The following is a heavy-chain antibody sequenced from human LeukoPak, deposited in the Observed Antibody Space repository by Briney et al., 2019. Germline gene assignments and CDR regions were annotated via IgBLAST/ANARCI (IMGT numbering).Heavy chain of an antibody. J-gene: IGHJ4*02. Sequence: PGGSLRLSCAASGFIFSSYAMSWVRQAPGKGLEWVSSVGAGSSNTYYADSVKGRFTISRDNSRNTLYLQMNSLRAEDTALYFCAKKDYAGFRWGQGTLVTVSS. V-gene: IGHV3-23*01. CDR3: AKKDYAGFR. CDR2: VGAGSSNT. CDR1: GFIFSSYA. D-gene: IGHD4-17*01.